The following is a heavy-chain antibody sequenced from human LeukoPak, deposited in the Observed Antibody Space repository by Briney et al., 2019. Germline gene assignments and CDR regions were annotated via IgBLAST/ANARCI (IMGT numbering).Heavy chain of an antibody. J-gene: IGHJ4*02. CDR3: ANVDTASLDY. Sequence: GGSLRLSCAASGFTFSGFAMSWVRQAPGKGLEWVSAISVSGDKTYYADSVKGRFTISRDNSKNTLYLQMNSLRAEDAAVYYCANVDTASLDYWGQGALVTVSS. CDR2: ISVSGDKT. D-gene: IGHD5-18*01. V-gene: IGHV3-23*01. CDR1: GFTFSGFA.